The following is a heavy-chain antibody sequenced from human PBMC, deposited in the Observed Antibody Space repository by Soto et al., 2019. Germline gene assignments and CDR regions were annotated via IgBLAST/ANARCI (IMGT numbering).Heavy chain of an antibody. CDR2: IERDDDDK. D-gene: IGHD1-20*01. J-gene: IGHJ6*02. CDR1: GFSITSPGMS. Sequence: SGPTLVNPTETLTLTCTFSGFSITSPGMSVSWVRQPPGRALEWLALIERDDDDKYYSTSLKTRLTISKDTRKNQMVLTMANMDPADTATYYCARSIRGPRKFNGMDVWGQGTTVTVSS. V-gene: IGHV2-70*13. CDR3: ARSIRGPRKFNGMDV.